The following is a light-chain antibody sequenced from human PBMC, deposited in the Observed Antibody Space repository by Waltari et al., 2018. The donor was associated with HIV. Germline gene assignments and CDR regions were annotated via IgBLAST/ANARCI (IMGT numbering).Light chain of an antibody. CDR3: QSYDSSLRV. CDR2: VNS. CDR1: SSNIGAGYD. Sequence: QSVLTQPPSVSGAPGQRVTISCTGSSSNIGAGYDVHWYQQLPGTAPKLLISVNSNRPSGFPDRFSGSKSGTSASLAITGLQAEDEADYYCQSYDSSLRVFGGGTKLTVL. J-gene: IGLJ2*01. V-gene: IGLV1-40*01.